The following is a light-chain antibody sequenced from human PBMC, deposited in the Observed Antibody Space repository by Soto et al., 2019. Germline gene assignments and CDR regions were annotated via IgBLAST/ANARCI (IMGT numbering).Light chain of an antibody. Sequence: QSALTQPRSVSGSPGQSVTISCTGTSSDVGGYNYVSWYQQHPGKAPKLMIYDVSERPSGVPDRFSGSKSGNTASLTISGLQAEDEADYYCCSYAGSYTFVFAPGTKPHRP. CDR3: CSYAGSYTFV. CDR2: DVS. CDR1: SSDVGGYNY. V-gene: IGLV2-11*01. J-gene: IGLJ1*01.